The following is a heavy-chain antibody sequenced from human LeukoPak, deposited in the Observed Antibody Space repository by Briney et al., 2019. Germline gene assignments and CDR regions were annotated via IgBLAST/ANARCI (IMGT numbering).Heavy chain of an antibody. V-gene: IGHV5-51*01. CDR3: ARYPVSDYLSHFDY. D-gene: IGHD4-17*01. Sequence: GESLKISCKGSGYSFPTHWIAWVRQMPGKGLEWMGMIYPGDSDTRNSPSFQGQVTISADKSISTAYLQWGSLKASDTAVYYCARYPVSDYLSHFDYWGQGTLVTVSS. J-gene: IGHJ4*02. CDR1: GYSFPTHW. CDR2: IYPGDSDT.